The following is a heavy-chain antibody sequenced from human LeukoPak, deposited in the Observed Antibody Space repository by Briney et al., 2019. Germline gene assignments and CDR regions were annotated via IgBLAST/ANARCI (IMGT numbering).Heavy chain of an antibody. J-gene: IGHJ6*02. Sequence: SETLSLTCTVSGGSISSYYWSWIRQPPGKGLEWIGYIYYSGSTNYNPSLKGRVTISVDTSKNQFSLKLSSVTAADTAVYYCARHSMVRGVIITGMDVWGQGTTVTVSS. CDR3: ARHSMVRGVIITGMDV. CDR2: IYYSGST. D-gene: IGHD3-10*01. CDR1: GGSISSYY. V-gene: IGHV4-59*08.